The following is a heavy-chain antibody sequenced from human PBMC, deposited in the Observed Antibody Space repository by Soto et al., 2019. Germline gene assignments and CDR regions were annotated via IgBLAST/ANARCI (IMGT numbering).Heavy chain of an antibody. CDR2: VNPSGGHT. CDR3: ARGGHVVVVTAALDY. CDR1: GDTFTDYY. Sequence: QVQLMQSGAEVKKPGASVKVSCKASGDTFTDYYIHWVRQAPGQGLEGMGTVNPSGGHTTYAQHFLGRVTMTRDTSTSTLYMELTSLTSDATAIYYCARGGHVVVVTAALDYWGQGTLVTVSS. D-gene: IGHD2-21*02. J-gene: IGHJ4*02. V-gene: IGHV1-46*01.